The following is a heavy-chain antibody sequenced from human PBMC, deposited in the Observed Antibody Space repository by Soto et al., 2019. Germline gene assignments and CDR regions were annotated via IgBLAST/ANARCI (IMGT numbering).Heavy chain of an antibody. CDR2: INAGNGNT. CDR3: ARDSGGMDV. V-gene: IGHV1-3*01. J-gene: IGHJ6*02. CDR1: GYTFTSYA. Sequence: QVQLVQSGAEVKKPGASVKISCKTSGYTFTSYALHWVRQAPGQRLEWMGWINAGNGNTKYSQKFQGRVIITRDTPASTAYMELRSLRSEDTAVYYCARDSGGMDVWGQGTTVTVSS.